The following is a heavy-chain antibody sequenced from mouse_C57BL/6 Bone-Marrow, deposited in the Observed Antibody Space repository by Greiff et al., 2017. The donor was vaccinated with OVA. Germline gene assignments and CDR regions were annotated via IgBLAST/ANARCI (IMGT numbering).Heavy chain of an antibody. J-gene: IGHJ3*01. CDR1: GYTFTSYW. CDR2: IDPSDSYT. CDR3: ARPGGYDPVAY. V-gene: IGHV1-69*01. D-gene: IGHD2-3*01. Sequence: QVQLQQPGAELVMPGASVKLSCKASGYTFTSYWMHWVKQRPGQGLEWIGEIDPSDSYTNYNQKFKGKSTLTVDKSSSTAYMQLSSLTSEDSAVYYCARPGGYDPVAYWGQGTLVTVSA.